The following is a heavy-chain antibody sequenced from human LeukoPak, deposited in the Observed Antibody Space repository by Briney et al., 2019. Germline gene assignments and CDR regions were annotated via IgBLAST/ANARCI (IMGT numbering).Heavy chain of an antibody. Sequence: PSETLSLTCTVSGASISGRYLTWIRHAPGKGLEWIGYISYIGSTNYNPSLKSRVTISVDTSKNLFSLKLRSVTAADTAVYYCARDQISINALDMWGQGTMVTVSS. CDR1: GASISGRY. J-gene: IGHJ3*02. CDR3: ARDQISINALDM. D-gene: IGHD1-14*01. CDR2: ISYIGST. V-gene: IGHV4-59*11.